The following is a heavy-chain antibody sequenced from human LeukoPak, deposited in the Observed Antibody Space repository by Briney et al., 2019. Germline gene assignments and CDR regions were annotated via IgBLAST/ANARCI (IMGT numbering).Heavy chain of an antibody. CDR1: GYSFTSYW. CDR3: ATVDTAMVTRDSYCYGMDV. Sequence: GESLRISCKGSGYSFTSYWINWVRQMSGKGLEGMGRIDSSDSYNNYSPSFQGHVTISAAKSISTAYLQWSSLKASDTAMYYCATVDTAMVTRDSYCYGMDVWGKGTTVTVSS. J-gene: IGHJ6*04. V-gene: IGHV5-10-1*01. D-gene: IGHD5-18*01. CDR2: IDSSDSYN.